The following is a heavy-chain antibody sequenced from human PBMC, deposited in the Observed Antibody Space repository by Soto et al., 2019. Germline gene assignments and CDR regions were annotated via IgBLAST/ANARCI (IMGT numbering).Heavy chain of an antibody. V-gene: IGHV4-30-4*01. J-gene: IGHJ5*02. CDR2: IYYSGST. CDR3: ARAYPPYGSWFDP. CDR1: GGSISSGDYY. Sequence: SETLSLTCTVSGGSISSGDYYWSWIRQPPGKGLEWIGYIYYSGSTYYNPSLKSRVTISVDTSKNQFSLKLSSVTAADTAVYYCARAYPPYGSWFDPWGQGTLVTVSS. D-gene: IGHD3-10*01.